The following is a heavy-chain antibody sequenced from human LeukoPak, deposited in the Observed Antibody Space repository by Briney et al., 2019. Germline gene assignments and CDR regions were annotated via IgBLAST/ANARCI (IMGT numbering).Heavy chain of an antibody. V-gene: IGHV3-7*01. CDR3: ARDIGSSWYYFDY. Sequence: GGSLRLSCAASGFTFSSYWMSWVRQAPGKGLEWVANIKQDGSEKYYVDSVKGQFTISRDNAKNSLYLQMNSLRAEDTAVYYCARDIGSSWYYFDYWGQGTLVTVSS. J-gene: IGHJ4*02. CDR2: IKQDGSEK. D-gene: IGHD6-13*01. CDR1: GFTFSSYW.